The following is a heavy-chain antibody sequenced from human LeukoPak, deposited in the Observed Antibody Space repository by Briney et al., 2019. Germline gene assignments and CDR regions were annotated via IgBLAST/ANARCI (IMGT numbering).Heavy chain of an antibody. J-gene: IGHJ4*02. CDR3: ARDEYYDILGVFDY. Sequence: GSLRLSCAASGFTLSHYNMNWVRQAPGKGLEWVSSISDSSRYIYYADSVKGRFTISRDNAKNSLYLHMNSLRAEDTAVYYCARDEYYDILGVFDYWGQGTLVTVSS. D-gene: IGHD3-9*01. V-gene: IGHV3-21*01. CDR2: ISDSSRYI. CDR1: GFTLSHYN.